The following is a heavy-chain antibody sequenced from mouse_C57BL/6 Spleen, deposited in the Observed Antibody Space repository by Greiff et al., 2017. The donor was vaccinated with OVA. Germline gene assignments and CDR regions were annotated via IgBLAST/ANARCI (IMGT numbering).Heavy chain of an antibody. CDR3: ARGYDGYYGWFAY. J-gene: IGHJ3*01. CDR2: IWSGGST. CDR1: GFSLTSYG. Sequence: QVQLKESGPGLVQPSQCLSITCTVSGFSLTSYGVHWVRQSPGKGLEWLGVIWSGGSTAYNAAFMSRLCITKDNSTSQVVFKMNSLQADDTAIYYWARGYDGYYGWFAYWGQGTLVTVSA. V-gene: IGHV2-5*01. D-gene: IGHD2-3*01.